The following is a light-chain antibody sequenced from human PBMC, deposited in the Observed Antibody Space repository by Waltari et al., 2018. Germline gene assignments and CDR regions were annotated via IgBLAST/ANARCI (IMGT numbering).Light chain of an antibody. V-gene: IGKV1-5*01. Sequence: DTQLSQFPSTLAASVGDRVTITCRAREAINKWLAWYQQKPGKAPKVLIYDASTLQSGVPSRFSGSGSGTDFTLTISRLEPEDFAVYYCQQYGNSPLTFGGGTKVEIK. CDR1: EAINKW. J-gene: IGKJ4*01. CDR3: QQYGNSPLT. CDR2: DAS.